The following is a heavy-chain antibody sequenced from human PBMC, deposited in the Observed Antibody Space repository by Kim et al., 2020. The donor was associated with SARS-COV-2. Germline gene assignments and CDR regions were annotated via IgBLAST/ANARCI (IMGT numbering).Heavy chain of an antibody. CDR3: ARLPDINGWPFDY. Sequence: SETLSLTCTISGASIISDYWTWIRQSPGKGLEWIGYISYIKRTGYNPSLKSRLSMSLDTSRNQFSLKLNSVTAADTAVYYCARLPDINGWPFDYWAQGTLATVSS. V-gene: IGHV4-59*08. J-gene: IGHJ4*02. D-gene: IGHD6-25*01. CDR2: ISYIKRT. CDR1: GASIISDY.